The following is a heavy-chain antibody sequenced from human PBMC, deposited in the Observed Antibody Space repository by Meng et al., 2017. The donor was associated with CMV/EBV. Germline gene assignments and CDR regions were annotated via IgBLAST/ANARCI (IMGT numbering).Heavy chain of an antibody. D-gene: IGHD6-13*01. Sequence: SETLSLTCAVYGGSFSGYYWSWIRQPPGKGLEWIGEINHSGSTNYNPSLKSRVTISVDMSKNQFSLKLSSVTAADTAVYYCARDRWVSSWGYYYGMDVWGQGTTVTVSS. J-gene: IGHJ6*02. CDR1: GGSFSGYY. CDR3: ARDRWVSSWGYYYGMDV. V-gene: IGHV4-34*01. CDR2: INHSGST.